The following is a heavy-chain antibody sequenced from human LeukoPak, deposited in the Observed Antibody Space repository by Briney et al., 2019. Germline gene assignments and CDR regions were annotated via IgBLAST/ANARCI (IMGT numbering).Heavy chain of an antibody. CDR3: ARAVYDYIWGSYRFDY. CDR1: GGSISSYY. J-gene: IGHJ4*02. D-gene: IGHD3-16*02. CDR2: IYYSGST. Sequence: SETLSLTCTASGGSISSYYWSWIRQPPGKGLEWIGFIYYSGSTYYNPSLKRRVTFSVDTSKNQFSLKLSSVNAADTAVYYCARAVYDYIWGSYRFDYWGQGTLVTVSS. V-gene: IGHV4-59*06.